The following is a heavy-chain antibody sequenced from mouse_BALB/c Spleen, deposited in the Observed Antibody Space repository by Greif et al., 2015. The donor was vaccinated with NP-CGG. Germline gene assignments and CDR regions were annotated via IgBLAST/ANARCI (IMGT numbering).Heavy chain of an antibody. D-gene: IGHD2-1*01. CDR3: TRYGREGYFDY. CDR2: IYPGSGST. V-gene: IGHV1S22*01. J-gene: IGHJ2*01. CDR1: GYTFTSYW. Sequence: LKESGSELVRPGASVKLSCKASGYTFTSYWMHWVKQRHGQGLEWIGNIYPGSGSTNYDEKFKSKGTLTVDTSSSTAYMHLSSLTSEDSAVYYCTRYGREGYFDYWGQGTTLTVSS.